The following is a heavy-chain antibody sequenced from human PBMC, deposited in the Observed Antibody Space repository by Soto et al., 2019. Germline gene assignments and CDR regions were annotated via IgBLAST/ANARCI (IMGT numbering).Heavy chain of an antibody. CDR3: ARGLYDYGDYELDY. Sequence: QVQLQQWGAGLLKPSETLSLTCAVYGGSFSGYYWSWIRQPPGKGLEWIGEINHSGSTNYNPSLKSRVTISVDTSKNQFSLKLSSVTAADTAVYYCARGLYDYGDYELDYWGQGTLVTVSS. D-gene: IGHD4-17*01. CDR2: INHSGST. J-gene: IGHJ4*02. V-gene: IGHV4-34*01. CDR1: GGSFSGYY.